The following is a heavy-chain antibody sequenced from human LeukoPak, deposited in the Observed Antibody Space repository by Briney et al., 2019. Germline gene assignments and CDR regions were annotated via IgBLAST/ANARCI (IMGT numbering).Heavy chain of an antibody. J-gene: IGHJ4*02. Sequence: SETLSLTCTVSGYSISSGYYWGWIRQPPGKGLEWIGSIYHSGSTYYNPSLKSRVTISVDTSKNQFSLKLSSVTAADTAVYYCARLRDGYNVGYWGQGTLVTVSS. CDR2: IYHSGST. CDR1: GYSISSGYY. D-gene: IGHD5-24*01. V-gene: IGHV4-38-2*02. CDR3: ARLRDGYNVGY.